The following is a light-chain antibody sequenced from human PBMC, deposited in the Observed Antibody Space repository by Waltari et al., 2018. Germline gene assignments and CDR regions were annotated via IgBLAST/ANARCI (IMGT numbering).Light chain of an antibody. V-gene: IGKV3-20*01. Sequence: EIVLTQSPGTLSLSPGERATLSCRTSQSVASYYIAWYQQKPGQAPRLLIYGASSRTTGIPDRFCGGGSGTDFTLTITRLEPEDFAVYYCQQYGTSPPWTFGQGTKVEVK. J-gene: IGKJ1*01. CDR2: GAS. CDR1: QSVASYY. CDR3: QQYGTSPPWT.